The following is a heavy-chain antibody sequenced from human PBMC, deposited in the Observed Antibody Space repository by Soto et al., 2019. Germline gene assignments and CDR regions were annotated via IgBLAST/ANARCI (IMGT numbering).Heavy chain of an antibody. CDR2: LSGSGGST. Sequence: EVQLLESGGGLVQPGGSLRLSCAASGFTFSSYAMSWVRQAPGKGLEWVSALSGSGGSTYYAASAKGRFTISGDNSENTLYLQMNSLRAEDTAVYYCAKDPYTGSTPYWYFDLWGRGTLVTVSS. CDR1: GFTFSSYA. CDR3: AKDPYTGSTPYWYFDL. J-gene: IGHJ2*01. V-gene: IGHV3-23*01.